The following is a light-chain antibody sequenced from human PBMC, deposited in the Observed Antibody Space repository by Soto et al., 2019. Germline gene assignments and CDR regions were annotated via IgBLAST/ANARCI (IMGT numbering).Light chain of an antibody. Sequence: QSALTQPPSASGSPGQSVTISCTGTSSDVGGYNYVSWYQQHPGKAPKFMIYGVSKRPSGVPDRFSGSKSGNTASLTVSGLQAEDEADYYCSSYAGSNIVVFGGGTKLTVL. CDR3: SSYAGSNIVV. V-gene: IGLV2-8*01. CDR1: SSDVGGYNY. J-gene: IGLJ2*01. CDR2: GVS.